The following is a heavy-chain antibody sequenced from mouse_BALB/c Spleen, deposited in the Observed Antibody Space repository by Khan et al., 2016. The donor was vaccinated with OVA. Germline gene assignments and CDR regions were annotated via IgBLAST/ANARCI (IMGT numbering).Heavy chain of an antibody. CDR1: GYSFTDYT. CDR2: INPYNGGS. D-gene: IGHD2-2*01. Sequence: EVQLQESGPELVKPGASAKISCKASGYSFTDYTMNWVKQSHGKNLEWIGLINPYNGGSTYNQKFKDKVTLTVDKSSSTAYVELLSLTSEDSSVYYCARGGYGAFAYWGQGTLVTVSA. V-gene: IGHV1-18*01. J-gene: IGHJ3*01. CDR3: ARGGYGAFAY.